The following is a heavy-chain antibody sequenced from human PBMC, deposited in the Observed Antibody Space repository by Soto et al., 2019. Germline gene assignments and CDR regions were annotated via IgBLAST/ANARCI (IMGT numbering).Heavy chain of an antibody. Sequence: QVQLQESGPGLVKPSETLSLTCTVSGGSISNYYWCWIRQPPGMGLEWIGNIYYTGSTTYNPSLRGRVTISVATSKYQFSLKRSSVTAADTAVYYWARVGSSCYLGMDVWGQGTTVTVSS. CDR1: GGSISNYY. CDR2: IYYTGST. V-gene: IGHV4-59*01. D-gene: IGHD6-13*01. J-gene: IGHJ6*02. CDR3: ARVGSSCYLGMDV.